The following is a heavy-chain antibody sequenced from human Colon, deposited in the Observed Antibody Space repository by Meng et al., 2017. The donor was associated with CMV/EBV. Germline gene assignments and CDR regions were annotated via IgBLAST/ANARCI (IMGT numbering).Heavy chain of an antibody. J-gene: IGHJ6*02. CDR3: ARLVRKYCSSTSCYATYYYYGMDL. D-gene: IGHD2-2*01. Sequence: SETLSLTCAVYGGSFSGYYWSWIRQPPGKGLEWIGEINHSGSTNYNPSLKSRVTISVDTSKNQFSLKLSSVTAADTAVYYCARLVRKYCSSTSCYATYYYYGMDLWGQGTTVTVSS. CDR2: INHSGST. V-gene: IGHV4-34*01. CDR1: GGSFSGYY.